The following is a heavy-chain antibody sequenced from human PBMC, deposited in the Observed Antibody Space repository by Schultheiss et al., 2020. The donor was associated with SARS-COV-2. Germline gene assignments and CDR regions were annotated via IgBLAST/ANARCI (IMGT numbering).Heavy chain of an antibody. V-gene: IGHV4-39*07. CDR1: GGSISSSSYY. CDR3: ARRHPFSSSSEIWFDP. D-gene: IGHD6-6*01. Sequence: SQTLSLTCTVSGGSISSSSYYWGWIRQPPGKGLEWIGSIYTSGSTNYNPSLKSRVTISVDTSKNQFSLKLSSVTAADTAVYYCARRHPFSSSSEIWFDPWGQGTLVTVSS. CDR2: IYTSGST. J-gene: IGHJ5*02.